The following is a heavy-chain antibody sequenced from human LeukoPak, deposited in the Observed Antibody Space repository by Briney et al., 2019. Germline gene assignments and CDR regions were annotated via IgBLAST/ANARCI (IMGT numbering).Heavy chain of an antibody. CDR1: GFTFSSYG. Sequence: GGSLRLSCAASGFTFSSYGMHWVRQAPGKGLGWVALIWYDGSDKYYADSVKGRFTISRDNSKNTLHLQMNSLRAEDTAVYYCARGRVVIPEGPDYWGQGTLLTVSS. J-gene: IGHJ4*02. V-gene: IGHV3-33*01. CDR2: IWYDGSDK. CDR3: ARGRVVIPEGPDY. D-gene: IGHD3-10*01.